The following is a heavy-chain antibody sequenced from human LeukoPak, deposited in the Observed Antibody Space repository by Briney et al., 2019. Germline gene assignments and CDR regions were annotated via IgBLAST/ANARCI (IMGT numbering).Heavy chain of an antibody. Sequence: GGSLRLSCAASGFTLSNSYMCWVRQAQGQGQEWVSVFYSGGSTEYADLVKGRFTISGDASKNTVFLQRNSLRVEDTAVYHCARGPIDKVVAGTFFGHWGQGTVVTVSS. CDR1: GFTLSNSY. CDR3: ARGPIDKVVAGTFFGH. J-gene: IGHJ4*02. D-gene: IGHD6-19*01. CDR2: FYSGGST. V-gene: IGHV3-53*01.